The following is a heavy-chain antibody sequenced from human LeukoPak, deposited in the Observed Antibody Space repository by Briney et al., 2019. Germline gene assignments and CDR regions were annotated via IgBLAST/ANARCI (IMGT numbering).Heavy chain of an antibody. CDR2: ISSSSSYI. V-gene: IGHV3-21*01. CDR1: GFTFSSYS. CDR3: ARGDGYCTNGVCYRGVY. Sequence: PGGSLRLSCAASGFTFSSYSMNWVRQAPGKGLEWVSSISSSSSYIYCADSVKGRFTISRDNAKNSLYLQMNSLRAEDTAVYYCARGDGYCTNGVCYRGVYWGQGTLVTVSS. J-gene: IGHJ4*02. D-gene: IGHD2-8*01.